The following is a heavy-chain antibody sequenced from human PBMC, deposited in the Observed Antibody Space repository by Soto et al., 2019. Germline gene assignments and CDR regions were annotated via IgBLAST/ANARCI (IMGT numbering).Heavy chain of an antibody. V-gene: IGHV4-30-2*01. J-gene: IGHJ4*02. CDR3: ASRNYYGSGSYHYYFDY. Sequence: PSETLSLTCAVSGGSISSGGYSWSWIRQPPGKGLEWIGYMYHSGSTYYNPSLKSRVTISIDRSKNQFSLKLSSVTAADTAVYYCASRNYYGSGSYHYYFDYWGQGTLVTVSS. CDR1: GGSISSGGYS. CDR2: MYHSGST. D-gene: IGHD3-10*01.